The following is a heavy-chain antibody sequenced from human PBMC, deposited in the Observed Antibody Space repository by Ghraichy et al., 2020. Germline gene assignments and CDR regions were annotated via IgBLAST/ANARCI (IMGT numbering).Heavy chain of an antibody. CDR3: TRGGYYDSRAYNH. CDR1: GASTTSGGYY. V-gene: IGHV4-31*03. D-gene: IGHD3-22*01. Sequence: SETLSLTCSVSGASTTSGGYYWSWIRQHPGKGLEWVGYMYYSGSTYYSPALKSRVTISIDRAKNQVFLNLTSVTAADTAVYYCTRGGYYDSRAYNHWGQGTLVTVSS. J-gene: IGHJ4*02. CDR2: MYYSGST.